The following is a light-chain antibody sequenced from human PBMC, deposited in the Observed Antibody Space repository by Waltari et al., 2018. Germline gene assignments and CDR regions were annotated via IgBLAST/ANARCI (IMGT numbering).Light chain of an antibody. Sequence: EIVMTQSPVTLSVSPGERATLSCRASQSVSSNLAWYQQKPGQAPRLLIYGAATRATGSPARFSGSGAGAEVTLTISSLQSEDFAVYYCQQYSNWPPLTFGGGTKVEIK. J-gene: IGKJ4*01. V-gene: IGKV3-15*01. CDR2: GAA. CDR1: QSVSSN. CDR3: QQYSNWPPLT.